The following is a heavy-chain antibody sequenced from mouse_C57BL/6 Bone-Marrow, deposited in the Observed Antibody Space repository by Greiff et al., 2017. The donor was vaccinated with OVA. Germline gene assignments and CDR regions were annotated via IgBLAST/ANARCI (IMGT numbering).Heavy chain of an antibody. Sequence: EVKLMESGGDLVKPGGSLKLCCAASGFTFSSYGMSWVSQTPDKRLEWVANISSGGSYTYSTDSVKGRFTISRDNAKNTLYLQMSSLKSEDTAIYYCASYDYGYFDYWGQGTTLTVSS. J-gene: IGHJ2*01. CDR1: GFTFSSYG. CDR2: ISSGGSYT. CDR3: ASYDYGYFDY. D-gene: IGHD2-4*01. V-gene: IGHV5-6*01.